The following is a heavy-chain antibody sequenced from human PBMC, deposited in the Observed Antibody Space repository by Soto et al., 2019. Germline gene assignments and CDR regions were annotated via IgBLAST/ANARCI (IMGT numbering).Heavy chain of an antibody. CDR3: ARGGLYCSTPSCYSDDFDI. D-gene: IGHD2-2*01. J-gene: IGHJ3*02. CDR1: GGSISGYY. CDR2: VYYSGST. Sequence: QVQLQESGPGLVKPAETLSLTCTVSGGSISGYYWGWIRQPPGKGLEWIGYVYYSGSTNYNPSLKSRVTISLDTSRDQFSLKLSSVTAADTAVYYCARGGLYCSTPSCYSDDFDIWGQGTMVTVSS. V-gene: IGHV4-59*01.